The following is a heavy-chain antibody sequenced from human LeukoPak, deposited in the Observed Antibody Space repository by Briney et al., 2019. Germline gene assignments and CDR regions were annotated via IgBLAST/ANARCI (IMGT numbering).Heavy chain of an antibody. V-gene: IGHV3-30*02. CDR1: GFTFSTYG. J-gene: IGHJ5*02. CDR2: IRYDGSNK. Sequence: GGSLRLSCAASGFTFSTYGMHWVRQAPGKGLEWVAFIRYDGSNKYYADSVKGRFTISRDNSKNTLYLQMNSLRAEDTAVYYCAKDYWAIAVAGDGGDWFDPWGQGTLVTVSS. CDR3: AKDYWAIAVAGDGGDWFDP. D-gene: IGHD6-19*01.